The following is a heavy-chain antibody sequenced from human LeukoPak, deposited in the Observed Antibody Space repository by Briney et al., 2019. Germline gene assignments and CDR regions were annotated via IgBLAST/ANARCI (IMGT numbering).Heavy chain of an antibody. CDR2: IRHDGSNK. D-gene: IGHD3-10*01. Sequence: PGGSLRLSCAASGFTFSSYGIHWVRQAPGKGLEWVAFIRHDGSNKYFVDSVKGRFTISRDNSKNTLYLQMNSLRVDDTAVYYCAKAFTYYYGSGNYHQVDYWGQGTLVTVSS. CDR1: GFTFSSYG. CDR3: AKAFTYYYGSGNYHQVDY. V-gene: IGHV3-30*02. J-gene: IGHJ4*02.